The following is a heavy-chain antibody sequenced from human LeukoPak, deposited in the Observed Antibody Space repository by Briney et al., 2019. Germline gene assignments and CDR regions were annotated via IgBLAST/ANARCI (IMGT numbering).Heavy chain of an antibody. J-gene: IGHJ4*02. CDR1: KFPLVHYG. CDR3: VKEYHSRGFGAYFDY. Sequence: GGPRRLSCKPSKFPLVHYGMQWVRKAPGKGLEWVAVISSDGSIKVYADSVKGRFTLSRDNSINTVDLQMNSLRAEDTAVYYCVKEYHSRGFGAYFDYWGQGTLVTVSS. D-gene: IGHD3-3*01. V-gene: IGHV3-30*18. CDR2: ISSDGSIK.